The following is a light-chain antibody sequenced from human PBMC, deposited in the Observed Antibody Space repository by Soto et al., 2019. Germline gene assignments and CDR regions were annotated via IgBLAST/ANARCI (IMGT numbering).Light chain of an antibody. CDR2: IDD. CDR3: ATWDDSLNAAV. Sequence: QSVLTQPPSLSGTPGQRVTISCSGSTSNIAGNTVHWYQHLPETAPKLLIYIDDQRPSGVPDRFSGSKSGTSASLAISGLQSEDEADYYCATWDDSLNAAVFGGVPQLTVL. J-gene: IGLJ7*01. CDR1: TSNIAGNT. V-gene: IGLV1-44*01.